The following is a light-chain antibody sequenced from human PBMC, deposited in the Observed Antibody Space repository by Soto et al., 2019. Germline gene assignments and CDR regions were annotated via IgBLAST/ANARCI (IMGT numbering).Light chain of an antibody. J-gene: IGKJ5*01. V-gene: IGKV3-15*01. CDR1: QSVSSN. Sequence: EIVMTQSPATLSVSPGERATLSCRASQSVSSNLAWYQQKPGQAPRLLIYGASTRATGIPARFSGSGSGTEFTLTISSLQYEDFAVYYCQHYNNWSTFGQGTRLEIK. CDR3: QHYNNWST. CDR2: GAS.